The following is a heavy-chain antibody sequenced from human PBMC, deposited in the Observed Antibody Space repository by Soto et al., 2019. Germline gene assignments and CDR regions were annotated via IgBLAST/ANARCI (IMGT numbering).Heavy chain of an antibody. CDR2: IYHSGST. CDR1: GGSISSGGYS. V-gene: IGHV4-30-2*01. J-gene: IGHJ4*02. CDR3: ARVHDY. Sequence: SETLSLTCAVSGGSISSGGYSWGWIRQPPGKALEWIGYIYHSGSTFYNPSLKSRVTISVDRSKNQFSLKLSSVTAADTAVYYCARVHDYWGQGTLVTVSS.